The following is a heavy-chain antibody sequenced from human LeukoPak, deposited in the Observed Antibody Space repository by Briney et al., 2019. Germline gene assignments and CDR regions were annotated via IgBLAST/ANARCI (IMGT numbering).Heavy chain of an antibody. V-gene: IGHV3-23*01. CDR2: ISPNGVIT. CDR3: AKDDAWLQYGN. J-gene: IGHJ4*02. Sequence: GGTLRLSCVASGFTFRSHGMNWVRQAPGKGLEWVSGISPNGVITYYADSVKGRFTISRDNSKGTVYLQMNSLRPEDTAVYYCAKDDAWLQYGNWGRGTLVTVST. CDR1: GFTFRSHG. D-gene: IGHD5-24*01.